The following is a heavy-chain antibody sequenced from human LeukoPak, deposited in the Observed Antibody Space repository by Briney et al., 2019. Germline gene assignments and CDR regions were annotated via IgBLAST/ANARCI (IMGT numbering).Heavy chain of an antibody. D-gene: IGHD2-2*01. CDR2: INGDGSRT. J-gene: IGHJ3*02. V-gene: IGHV3-74*01. CDR3: TRRGLVPAFDI. CDR1: GFTFSSYW. Sequence: GGSLRLSCAASGFTFSSYWMHWVRQAPGKGLVWVSRINGDGSRTTYADAVKGRFTISRDNAKNTLYLQMSSLRAEDTAVYYCTRRGLVPAFDIWGQGTVVTVAS.